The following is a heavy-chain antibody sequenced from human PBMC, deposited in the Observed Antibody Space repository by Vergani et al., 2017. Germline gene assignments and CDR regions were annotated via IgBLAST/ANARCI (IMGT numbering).Heavy chain of an antibody. D-gene: IGHD6-19*01. J-gene: IGHJ4*02. Sequence: QVQLVQSGAEVKKPGASVKVSCKASGYPFTSYYMHWVRQAPGQGLEWMGIINPNGGSTSYAQKFQARVTMTRDKSTRTAYKELSSLRSEDTAVYYCATTQPAMAVAGTLDYWGQGTLVTVSS. V-gene: IGHV1-46*01. CDR1: GYPFTSYY. CDR3: ATTQPAMAVAGTLDY. CDR2: INPNGGST.